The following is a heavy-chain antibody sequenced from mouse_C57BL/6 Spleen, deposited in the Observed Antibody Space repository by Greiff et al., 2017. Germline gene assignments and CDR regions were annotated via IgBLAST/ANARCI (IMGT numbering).Heavy chain of an antibody. CDR3: ARSYYYGSSSFAY. J-gene: IGHJ3*01. V-gene: IGHV5-17*01. CDR1: GFTFSDYG. D-gene: IGHD1-1*01. Sequence: EVQLVESGGGLVKPGGSLKLSCAASGFTFSDYGMHWVRQAPEKGLEWVAYISSGSSTNYYADTVKGRFTISRDNAKNTLFLQMTSLRSEDTAMYYCARSYYYGSSSFAYWGQGTLVTVSA. CDR2: ISSGSSTN.